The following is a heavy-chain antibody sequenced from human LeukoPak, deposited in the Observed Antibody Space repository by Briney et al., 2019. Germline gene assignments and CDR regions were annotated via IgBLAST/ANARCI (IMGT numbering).Heavy chain of an antibody. J-gene: IGHJ4*02. Sequence: ASVKVSCKASGYTFTGYYMHWVRQAPGQGLEWMGWINPNSGGTNYAQKFQGRVTMTRDTSISTAYMELSRLRSDDPAVYYCASDYYDSSGYPGLFDYWGQGTLVTVSS. V-gene: IGHV1-2*02. CDR2: INPNSGGT. CDR1: GYTFTGYY. CDR3: ASDYYDSSGYPGLFDY. D-gene: IGHD3-22*01.